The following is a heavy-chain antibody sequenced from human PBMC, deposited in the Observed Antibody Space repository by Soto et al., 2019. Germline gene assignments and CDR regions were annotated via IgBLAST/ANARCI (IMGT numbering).Heavy chain of an antibody. D-gene: IGHD1-1*01. CDR3: ARWLSRTTPWAYYYYGMDV. CDR2: ISYDGSNK. CDR1: GFTFSSCG. J-gene: IGHJ6*02. Sequence: PGGSLRLSCAASGFTFSSCGMHWVRQAPGKGLEWVAVISYDGSNKYYADSVKGRFTISRDNSKNTLYLQMNSLRAEDTAVYYCARWLSRTTPWAYYYYGMDVWGQGTTVTVSS. V-gene: IGHV3-30*03.